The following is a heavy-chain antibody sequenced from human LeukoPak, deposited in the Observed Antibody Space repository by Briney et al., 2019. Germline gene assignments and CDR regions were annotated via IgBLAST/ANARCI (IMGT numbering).Heavy chain of an antibody. Sequence: GGSLRLSCAASGFTFSSYGMHWLRQAPGKGLEWVAVISYDGSNKYYADSVKGRFTISRDNSKNTLYLQMNSLRAEDTAVYYCAKDWISGDIVVVPAATGGYWGQGTLVTVSS. CDR1: GFTFSSYG. J-gene: IGHJ4*02. D-gene: IGHD2-2*01. CDR2: ISYDGSNK. V-gene: IGHV3-30*18. CDR3: AKDWISGDIVVVPAATGGY.